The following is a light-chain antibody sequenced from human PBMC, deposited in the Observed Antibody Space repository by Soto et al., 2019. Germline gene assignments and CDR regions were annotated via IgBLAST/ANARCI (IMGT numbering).Light chain of an antibody. CDR1: QSISSW. V-gene: IGKV1-5*03. CDR2: KAS. CDR3: QQPNSYPST. Sequence: DIQMTQSPSTLSASVGDRVTITCRASQSISSWLAWYQQKPGKAPNLLIYKASSLESGVPSRFSGSGSGTEFTLTISSLQPDDYATYYCQQPNSYPSTFGQGTKVEVK. J-gene: IGKJ1*01.